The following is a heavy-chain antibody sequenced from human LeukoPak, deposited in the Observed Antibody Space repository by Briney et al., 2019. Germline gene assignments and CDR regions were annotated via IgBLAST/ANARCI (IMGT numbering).Heavy chain of an antibody. V-gene: IGHV3-21*01. Sequence: GGSLRLSCTASGFTFSSYIMNWVRQAPGKGLEWVASISSSSTYMYNADSVKGRFTISRDNAKNSLYLQMNSLRAEDTAVYYCATKKGVVAVAGTFDYWGQGTLVTVSS. CDR2: ISSSSTYM. J-gene: IGHJ4*02. CDR3: ATKKGVVAVAGTFDY. CDR1: GFTFSSYI. D-gene: IGHD6-19*01.